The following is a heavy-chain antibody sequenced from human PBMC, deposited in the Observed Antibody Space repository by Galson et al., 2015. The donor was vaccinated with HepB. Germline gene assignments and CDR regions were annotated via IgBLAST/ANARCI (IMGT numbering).Heavy chain of an antibody. V-gene: IGHV4-4*07. J-gene: IGHJ3*01. CDR3: ARGPGGATYEAFDL. CDR1: GGSINIYY. Sequence: LSLTCTVSGGSINIYYWSWIRQSAGKGLECIGRIYTSGSSDYNPSLKSRVTMSVDTSNNQFSLKLSSVTAADTAVYYCARGPGGATYEAFDLWGQGTMVTVSS. D-gene: IGHD2-21*01. CDR2: IYTSGSS.